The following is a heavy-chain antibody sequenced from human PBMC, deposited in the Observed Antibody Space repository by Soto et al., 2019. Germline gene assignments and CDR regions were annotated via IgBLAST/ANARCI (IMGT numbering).Heavy chain of an antibody. V-gene: IGHV4-59*08. CDR2: IYYSGST. Sequence: SETLSLTCTVSGGSISSYYWSWIRQPPGKGLEWIGYIYYSGSTNYNPSLKSRVTISVDTSKNQFSLKLTSVTAADTAVYYCARHYPTPYYDILTGYSPRFYYYYMDVWGKGTTVTVSS. J-gene: IGHJ6*03. CDR3: ARHYPTPYYDILTGYSPRFYYYYMDV. CDR1: GGSISSYY. D-gene: IGHD3-9*01.